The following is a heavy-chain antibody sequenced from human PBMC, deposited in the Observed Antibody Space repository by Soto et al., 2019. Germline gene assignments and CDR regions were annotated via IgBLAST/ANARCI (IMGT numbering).Heavy chain of an antibody. Sequence: QVQLVQSGAEVKKPGSSVKVSCKASGGTFSSYAISWVRQAPGQGLEWMGGIIPIFGTANYAQKFQGRVTITADESTSTAYMELSSLRSEDTAVYYCARFGVYSYCDQNYYYYGMYVWGQGPTVTLSS. CDR3: ARFGVYSYCDQNYYYYGMYV. CDR2: IIPIFGTA. D-gene: IGHD5-18*01. CDR1: GGTFSSYA. V-gene: IGHV1-69*01. J-gene: IGHJ6*02.